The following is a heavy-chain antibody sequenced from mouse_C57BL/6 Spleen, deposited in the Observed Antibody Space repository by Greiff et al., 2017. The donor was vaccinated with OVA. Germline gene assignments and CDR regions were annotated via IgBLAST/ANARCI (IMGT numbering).Heavy chain of an antibody. CDR3: ARSYGYGEYAIDY. CDR2: INPGSGGT. V-gene: IGHV1-54*01. D-gene: IGHD2-2*01. Sequence: VQLQESGAELVRPGTSVKVSCKASGYAFTNYLIEWVKQRPGQGLEWIGVINPGSGGTNYNEKFKGKATLTADKSSSTAYMQLSSLTSEDSAVYFCARSYGYGEYAIDYWGQGTSVTVSS. CDR1: GYAFTNYL. J-gene: IGHJ4*01.